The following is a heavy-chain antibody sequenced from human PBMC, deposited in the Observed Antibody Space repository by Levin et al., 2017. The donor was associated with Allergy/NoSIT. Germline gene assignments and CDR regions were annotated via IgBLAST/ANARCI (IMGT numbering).Heavy chain of an antibody. V-gene: IGHV3-7*01. J-gene: IGHJ5*02. CDR2: IKQDGSEK. CDR3: ARDLAVAGTVWFDP. CDR1: GFTFSSYW. Sequence: GGSLRLSCAASGFTFSSYWMSWVRQAPGKGLEWVANIKQDGSEKYYVDSVKGRFTISRDNAKNSLYLQMNSLRAEDTAVYYCARDLAVAGTVWFDPWGQGTLVTVSS. D-gene: IGHD6-19*01.